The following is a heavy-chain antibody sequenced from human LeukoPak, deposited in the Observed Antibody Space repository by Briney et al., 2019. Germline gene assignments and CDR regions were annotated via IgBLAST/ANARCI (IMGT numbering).Heavy chain of an antibody. CDR1: GGSISSGDYY. CDR2: IYHSGTT. Sequence: SETLSLTCTVSGGSISSGDYYWSWIRQPPGKGLEWIGYIYHSGTTYYNPSLKSRVTISVDRSKNQFSLKLSSVAPADTAVYYCARGSPFRVGANLFDYWGQGTLVTVSS. J-gene: IGHJ4*02. D-gene: IGHD1-26*01. CDR3: ARGSPFRVGANLFDY. V-gene: IGHV4-30-2*01.